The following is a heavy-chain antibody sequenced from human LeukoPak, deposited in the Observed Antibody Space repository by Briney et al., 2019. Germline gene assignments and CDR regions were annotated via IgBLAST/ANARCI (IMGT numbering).Heavy chain of an antibody. D-gene: IGHD2-21*02. CDR2: IIPILGIA. V-gene: IGHV1-69*04. CDR1: GGTFSSYA. Sequence: EASVKVSCKASGGTFSSYAISWVRQAPGQGLEWMGRIIPILGIANYAQKFQGRVTITADKSTSTAYMELSSLRSEDTAVYYCARSTYCGGDCGGYYWGQGTLVTVSS. CDR3: ARSTYCGGDCGGYY. J-gene: IGHJ4*02.